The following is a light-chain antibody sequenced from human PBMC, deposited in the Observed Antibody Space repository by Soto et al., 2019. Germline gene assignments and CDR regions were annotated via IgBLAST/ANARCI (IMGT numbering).Light chain of an antibody. J-gene: IGKJ1*01. CDR2: AAS. CDR3: QKYNSAPWT. Sequence: DIQVTQSPSSLSASVGDRVTITCRARQGISNYLAWYQQKPGKVPKLLIYAASTLQSGVPSRFSGSGSGTDFTLTISSLQPEDVASYYCQKYNSAPWTFGQGTKVEI. CDR1: QGISNY. V-gene: IGKV1-27*01.